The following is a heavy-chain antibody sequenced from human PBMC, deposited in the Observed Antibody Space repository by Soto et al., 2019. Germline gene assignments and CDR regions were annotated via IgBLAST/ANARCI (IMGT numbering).Heavy chain of an antibody. J-gene: IGHJ5*02. Sequence: QITLKETGPTVVKPTQSLTLTCTFSVFSLTTSREAVGWVRQPPEKALEWLALISWNDEKRYRPSPKTRLTIDGDTSKSQLVLTMTDMGPVATVNYYCAHSTPRCSGSGIELKGHFDPWGQGTLVTVSS. CDR1: VFSLTTSREA. D-gene: IGHD2-21*01. CDR3: AHSTPRCSGSGIELKGHFDP. V-gene: IGHV2-5*01. CDR2: ISWNDEK.